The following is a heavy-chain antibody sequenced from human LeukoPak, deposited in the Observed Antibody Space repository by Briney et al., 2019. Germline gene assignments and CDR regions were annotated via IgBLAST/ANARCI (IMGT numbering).Heavy chain of an antibody. J-gene: IGHJ6*02. CDR2: ISGSGGST. V-gene: IGHV3-23*01. D-gene: IGHD2-21*02. Sequence: PGGSLRLSCAASGFTFSSYAMSWVRQAPGKGLEWVSAISGSGGSTYYADSVKGRFTISRDNAKNSLYLQMNSLRAEDTAVYYCARDRGAYCGGDCYEDYYYGMDVWGQGTTVTVSS. CDR3: ARDRGAYCGGDCYEDYYYGMDV. CDR1: GFTFSSYA.